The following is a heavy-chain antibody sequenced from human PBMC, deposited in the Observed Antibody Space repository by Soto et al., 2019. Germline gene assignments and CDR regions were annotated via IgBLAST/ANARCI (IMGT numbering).Heavy chain of an antibody. V-gene: IGHV1-3*01. CDR1: GYTFTSYA. CDR2: INAGNGNT. J-gene: IGHJ6*02. Sequence: ASVKVSCKASGYTFTSYAMHWVRQAPGQRREWMGWINAGNGNTKYSQKFQGRVTITRDTSASTAYMELSSLRSEDTAVYYCARDFLGDYGMDVWGQGTTVTVSS. CDR3: ARDFLGDYGMDV.